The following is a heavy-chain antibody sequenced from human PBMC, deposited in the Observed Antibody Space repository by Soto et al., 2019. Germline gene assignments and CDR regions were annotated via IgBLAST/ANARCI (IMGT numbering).Heavy chain of an antibody. CDR3: AKDHRH. CDR2: ISGSGGSI. J-gene: IGHJ4*02. Sequence: PGGSLRLSCSASGLIFSSSAMNWVRQAPGKGLEWVSAISGSGGSIYYADSVKGRFTISRDNSKTTLYLQMDSLRAEDTAVYYCAKDHRHWGQGTLVTVSS. CDR1: GLIFSSSA. V-gene: IGHV3-23*01.